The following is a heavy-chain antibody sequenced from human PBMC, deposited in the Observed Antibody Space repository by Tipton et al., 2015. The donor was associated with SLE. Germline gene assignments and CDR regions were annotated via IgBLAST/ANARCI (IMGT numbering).Heavy chain of an antibody. Sequence: SLRLSCAASGFTFDDYAMHWVRQAPGKGLEWVSLISWDGGSTYYADSVKGRFTISRDNSKNSLYLQMNSLRAEDTALYYCAKGCDSSGHSRLLYWGQGPLVAVSS. CDR2: ISWDGGST. D-gene: IGHD3-22*01. V-gene: IGHV3-43D*04. J-gene: IGHJ4*02. CDR1: GFTFDDYA. CDR3: AKGCDSSGHSRLLY.